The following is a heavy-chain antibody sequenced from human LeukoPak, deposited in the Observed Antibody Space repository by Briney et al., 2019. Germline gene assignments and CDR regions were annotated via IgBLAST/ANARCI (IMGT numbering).Heavy chain of an antibody. Sequence: SVKVSCKASGGTFSSYTISWVRQAPGQGLEWMGRIIPILGIANYAQKFQGRVTITADKSTSTAYMELSSLRSEDTAVYYCARVGRGGYTKGGYYFDYWGQGTLVTVSS. J-gene: IGHJ4*02. V-gene: IGHV1-69*02. D-gene: IGHD5-12*01. CDR1: GGTFSSYT. CDR2: IIPILGIA. CDR3: ARVGRGGYTKGGYYFDY.